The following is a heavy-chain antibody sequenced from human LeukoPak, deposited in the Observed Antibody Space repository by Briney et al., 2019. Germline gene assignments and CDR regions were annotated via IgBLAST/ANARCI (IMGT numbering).Heavy chain of an antibody. J-gene: IGHJ4*02. CDR2: IYHSGST. D-gene: IGHD3-10*01. Sequence: SETLSLTCTVSGGSISTTNYYWGWIRQPPGKGLEWIGSIYHSGSTYYNPSLKSRVTISVDTSKNQFSLKLSSVTAADTAVYYCAREDSGENLYFDYWGQGTLVTVSS. V-gene: IGHV4-39*07. CDR1: GGSISTTNYY. CDR3: AREDSGENLYFDY.